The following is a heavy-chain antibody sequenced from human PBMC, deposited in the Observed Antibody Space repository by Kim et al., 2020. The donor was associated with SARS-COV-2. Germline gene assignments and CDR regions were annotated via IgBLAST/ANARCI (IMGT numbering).Heavy chain of an antibody. J-gene: IGHJ6*02. CDR3: ARGVGATPYGMDV. D-gene: IGHD1-26*01. V-gene: IGHV1-3*01. CDR2: INAGNGNT. CDR1: GYTFTSYA. Sequence: ASVKVSCEASGYTFTSYAMHWVRQAPGQRLEWMGWINAGNGNTKYSQKFQGRVTITRDTSSSTAYMELSSLRSEDTAVYYCARGVGATPYGMDVWGQGTTVTVSS.